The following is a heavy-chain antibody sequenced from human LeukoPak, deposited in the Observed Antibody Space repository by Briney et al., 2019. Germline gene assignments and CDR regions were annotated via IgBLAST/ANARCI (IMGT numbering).Heavy chain of an antibody. CDR2: IFHSGST. V-gene: IGHV4-4*02. D-gene: IGHD3-10*01. Sequence: PSGTLSLTCAVSGGSISSSNWWSWVRQPSGKGLEWIGEIFHSGSTNYNPSLKSRVTISVDKSKNQFSLKLSSVTAADTAMYYCARNGRVRRVVKDLFEYWGQGTLVAVSS. J-gene: IGHJ4*02. CDR1: GGSISSSNW. CDR3: ARNGRVRRVVKDLFEY.